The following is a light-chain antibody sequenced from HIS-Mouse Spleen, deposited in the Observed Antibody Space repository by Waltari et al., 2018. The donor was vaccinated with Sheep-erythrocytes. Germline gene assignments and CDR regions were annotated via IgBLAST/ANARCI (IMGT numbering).Light chain of an antibody. Sequence: QSALSRPSRASGFSGQSVTMSCTGHRSDGGGEHYVWGYQQHPGKAPKPMIYEVSKRPSGVPDRFSGSTSGHTASLTVSGLQAEDEADYYCSSYAGSNNWVFGGGTKLTVL. CDR1: RSDGGGEHY. J-gene: IGLJ3*02. CDR2: EVS. CDR3: SSYAGSNNWV. V-gene: IGLV2-8*01.